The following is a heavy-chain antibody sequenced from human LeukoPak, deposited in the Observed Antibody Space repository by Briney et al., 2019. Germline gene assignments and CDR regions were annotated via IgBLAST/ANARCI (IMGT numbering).Heavy chain of an antibody. V-gene: IGHV4-34*01. J-gene: IGHJ5*02. Sequence: SETLSLTCAVYGGSFSGYYWGWIRQPPGKGLEWIGSLYYGGSTYHNPSLKSRVTLSLDPSKNQFSLKLSSVTAADTALYYCAKIRGGAYNWVDPWGQGTLVTVSS. CDR2: LYYGGST. CDR3: AKIRGGAYNWVDP. D-gene: IGHD3-10*01. CDR1: GGSFSGYY.